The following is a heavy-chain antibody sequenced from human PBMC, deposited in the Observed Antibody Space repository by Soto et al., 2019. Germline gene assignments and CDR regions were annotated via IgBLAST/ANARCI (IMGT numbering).Heavy chain of an antibody. V-gene: IGHV1-18*01. Sequence: ASVKVSCKASGYTFTSYGISWVRQAPGQGLEWIGWISAYNGNTNYAQKLQGRVTMTTDTSTSTAYMELRSLRSDDTAVYYCARDQRKVTASPFFDPWGQGTLVTVSS. CDR2: ISAYNGNT. J-gene: IGHJ5*02. CDR1: GYTFTSYG. CDR3: ARDQRKVTASPFFDP. D-gene: IGHD2-21*02.